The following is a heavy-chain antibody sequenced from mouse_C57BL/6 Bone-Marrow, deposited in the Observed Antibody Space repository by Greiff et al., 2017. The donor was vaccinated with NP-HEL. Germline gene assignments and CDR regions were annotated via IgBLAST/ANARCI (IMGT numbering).Heavy chain of an antibody. J-gene: IGHJ4*01. CDR3: ARPLRWLLRGYAMDY. Sequence: VKLMESGPGLVQPSQSLSITCTVSGFSLTSYGVHWVRQSPGKGLEWLGVIWSGGSTDYNAAFISRLSISKDNSKSQVFFKMNSLQADDTAIYYCARPLRWLLRGYAMDYWGQGTSVTVSS. V-gene: IGHV2-2*01. D-gene: IGHD2-3*01. CDR2: IWSGGST. CDR1: GFSLTSYG.